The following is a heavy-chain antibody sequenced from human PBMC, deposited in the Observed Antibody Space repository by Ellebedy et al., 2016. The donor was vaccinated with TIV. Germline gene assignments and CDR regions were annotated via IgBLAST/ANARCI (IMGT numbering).Heavy chain of an antibody. CDR2: VSHGGGT. J-gene: IGHJ4*02. CDR1: DISFTGNY. V-gene: IGHV4-34*01. CDR3: ARAVAGAPDS. Sequence: SETLSLXXVVSDISFTGNYWSWIRQSPGKGLEWIGEVSHGGGTKYNPSLKSRVTISLDTSKQQFSLKLSFATAADTAVYYCARAVAGAPDSWGQGTLVTVSS. D-gene: IGHD6-19*01.